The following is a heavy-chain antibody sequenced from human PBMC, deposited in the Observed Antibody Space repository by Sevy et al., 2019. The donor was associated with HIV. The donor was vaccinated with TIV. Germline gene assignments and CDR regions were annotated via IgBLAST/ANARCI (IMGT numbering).Heavy chain of an antibody. CDR3: AKDIGSWDYYGMDV. CDR1: GFTFSSYG. CDR2: IRYDGSNK. Sequence: GSLRLSCAASGFTFSSYGMHWVRQAPGKGLEWVAFIRYDGSNKYYADSVKGRFTISRDNSKNTLYLQMNSLRAEDTAVYYCAKDIGSWDYYGMDVWGQGTTVTVSS. D-gene: IGHD1-26*01. V-gene: IGHV3-30*02. J-gene: IGHJ6*02.